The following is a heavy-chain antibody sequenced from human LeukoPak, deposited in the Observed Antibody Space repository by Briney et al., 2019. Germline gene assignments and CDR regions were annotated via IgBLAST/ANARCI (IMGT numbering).Heavy chain of an antibody. CDR2: IKEDGSQE. D-gene: IGHD3-22*01. CDR1: GFTFSHTW. J-gene: IGHJ4*02. V-gene: IGHV3-7*01. Sequence: GGSLRLSCAASGFTFSHTWMSWLRQAPGKGVEWMANIKEDGSQEYYVDSVKGRFTISRDNAKSSLYLQMNSLRAEDTAVYYCARSGSDFDFWGQGTLVSVST. CDR3: ARSGSDFDF.